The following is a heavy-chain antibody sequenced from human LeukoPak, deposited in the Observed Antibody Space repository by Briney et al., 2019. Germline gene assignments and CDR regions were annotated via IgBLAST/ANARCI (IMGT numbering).Heavy chain of an antibody. CDR1: GFSFSSYS. Sequence: PGGSLRLSCAASGFSFSSYSMNWVRQAPGKGLEWVSCISSGSSYTYYADSVRGRFTISRDNAKNSLYLQMDSLRAEDAAVYYCARGRYNWKGEGVNWFDPWGQGTLVTVSS. CDR3: ARGRYNWKGEGVNWFDP. V-gene: IGHV3-21*01. D-gene: IGHD1-20*01. J-gene: IGHJ5*02. CDR2: ISSGSSYT.